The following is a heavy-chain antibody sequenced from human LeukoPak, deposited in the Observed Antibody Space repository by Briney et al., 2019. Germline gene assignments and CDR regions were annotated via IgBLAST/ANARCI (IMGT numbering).Heavy chain of an antibody. CDR1: GFTVSSNS. Sequence: GGSLRLSCAASGFTVSSNSMSWVRQAPGKGLEWVSLIYSGCTTYYADSVKGRFTISRDNSKNTLYLQMNSLRAEDTAVYYCATVGYCSGGSWAGLDYWGQGTLVT. CDR3: ATVGYCSGGSWAGLDY. V-gene: IGHV3-53*01. J-gene: IGHJ4*02. CDR2: IYSGCTT. D-gene: IGHD2-15*01.